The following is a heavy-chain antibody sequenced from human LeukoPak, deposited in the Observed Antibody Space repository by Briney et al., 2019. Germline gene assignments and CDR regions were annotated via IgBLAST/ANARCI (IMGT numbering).Heavy chain of an antibody. Sequence: SETLSLTCAVYGGSFSGYYWSWIRQPPGKGLEWIGEINHSGSTNYNPSLKSRVTISVDTSKNQFSLKLSSVTAADTAVYYCGHIRNYYYGTDVWGQGTTVTVSS. CDR3: GHIRNYYYGTDV. CDR2: INHSGST. CDR1: GGSFSGYY. V-gene: IGHV4-34*01. J-gene: IGHJ6*02. D-gene: IGHD2-2*02.